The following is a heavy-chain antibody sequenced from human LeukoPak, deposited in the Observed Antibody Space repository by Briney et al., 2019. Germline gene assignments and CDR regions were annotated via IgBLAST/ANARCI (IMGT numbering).Heavy chain of an antibody. D-gene: IGHD3-10*01. J-gene: IGHJ4*02. CDR1: GFTFSSYA. V-gene: IGHV3-64*01. Sequence: GGSLRLSCAASGFTFSSYAMHWVRQAPGKGLEYVSAISSNGGSTYYANSVKGRFTISRDNSKNTLYLQMGSLRAEDMAVYYCARVGSGSYYYLGQGTLVTVSS. CDR2: ISSNGGST. CDR3: ARVGSGSYYY.